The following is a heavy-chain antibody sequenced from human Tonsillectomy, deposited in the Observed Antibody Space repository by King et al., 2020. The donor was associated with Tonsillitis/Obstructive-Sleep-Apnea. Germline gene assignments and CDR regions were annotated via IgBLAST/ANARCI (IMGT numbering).Heavy chain of an antibody. CDR2: ISYDGSNK. CDR3: ARDPPGYFDWSLGLTTFDY. V-gene: IGHV3-30*04. J-gene: IGHJ4*02. CDR1: EFTFNTYT. Sequence: VQLVESGGGVVQSGRSLRLSCAASEFTFNTYTMHWVRQAPGKGLEWVAVISYDGSNKYYADSVKGRFTISRDNSKNTLYLQMNILRAEDTAVYYCARDPPGYFDWSLGLTTFDYWGQGTRVPVSS. D-gene: IGHD3-9*01.